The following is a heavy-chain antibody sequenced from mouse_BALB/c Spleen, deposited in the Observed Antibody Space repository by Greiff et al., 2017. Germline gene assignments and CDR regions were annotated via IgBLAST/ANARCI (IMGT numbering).Heavy chain of an antibody. D-gene: IGHD1-1*01. CDR3: AREPPTVVAPYAMDY. Sequence: EVQLQQSGPELVKPGASVKMSCKASGYTFTSYVMHWVKQKPGQGLEWIGYINPYNDGTKYNEKFKGKATLTSDKSSSTAYMELSSLTSEDSAVYYCAREPPTVVAPYAMDYWGQGTSVTVSS. V-gene: IGHV1-14*01. CDR2: INPYNDGT. J-gene: IGHJ4*01. CDR1: GYTFTSYV.